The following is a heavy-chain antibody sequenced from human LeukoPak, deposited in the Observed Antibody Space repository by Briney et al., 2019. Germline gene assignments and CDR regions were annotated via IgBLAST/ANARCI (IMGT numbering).Heavy chain of an antibody. CDR3: ARERHPSVPDAIADDYFQH. V-gene: IGHV3-74*01. Sequence: GGSLRLPCAASGSTFNTYWMHWVRQAPGKGLVWVSRINSDGSSTTYADSVKGRFTMSRDNAMNTLYLQMNSLRADDTAVYFCARERHPSVPDAIADDYFQHWGQGTLVTVSS. CDR1: GSTFNTYW. CDR2: INSDGSST. J-gene: IGHJ1*01. D-gene: IGHD2-2*01.